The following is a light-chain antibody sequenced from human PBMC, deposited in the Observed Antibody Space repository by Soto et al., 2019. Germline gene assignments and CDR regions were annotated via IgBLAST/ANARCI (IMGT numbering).Light chain of an antibody. CDR3: SSYAGSNNLV. CDR2: EVS. V-gene: IGLV2-8*01. CDR1: SSDVGGYNY. J-gene: IGLJ2*01. Sequence: QSALTQPPSASGSPGQSVTISCTGTSSDVGGYNYVSWYQQYPGKAPKVMIYEVSKRPSGVPDRFSGSKSGNTASLTVSGLQAEDEAHYYCSSYAGSNNLVFGGGTKLTVL.